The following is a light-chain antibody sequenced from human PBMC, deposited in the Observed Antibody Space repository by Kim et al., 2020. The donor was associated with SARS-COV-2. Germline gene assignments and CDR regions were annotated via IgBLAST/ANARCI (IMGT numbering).Light chain of an antibody. Sequence: SFLSASVGDRVTITCRASQDISSYLAWYQQKPGRAPNLLIYVASTCQSGVPSRFSGSGSGTEFTLTITSLQPEDFATYYCQHSHTFGQGTRLEIK. CDR1: QDISSY. CDR2: VAS. J-gene: IGKJ5*01. CDR3: QHSHT. V-gene: IGKV1-9*01.